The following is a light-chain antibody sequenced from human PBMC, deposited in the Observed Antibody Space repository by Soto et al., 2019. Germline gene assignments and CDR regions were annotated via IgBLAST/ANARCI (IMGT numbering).Light chain of an antibody. V-gene: IGLV1-51*01. J-gene: IGLJ2*01. CDR1: SSNIGSNY. CDR3: ATWDRSLSAGV. Sequence: QSVLTQPPSVSAAPGQKVTISCSGSSSNIGSNYVSWYQQFPEAAPKLLIYDNDKRPSGIPDRFSGSKSGTSATLGITGRQTGDEADYYCATWDRSLSAGVFGGGTKVTVL. CDR2: DND.